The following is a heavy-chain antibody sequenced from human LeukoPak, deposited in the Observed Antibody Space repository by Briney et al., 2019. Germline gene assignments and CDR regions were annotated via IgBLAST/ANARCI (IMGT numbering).Heavy chain of an antibody. CDR1: GFTFDDYG. D-gene: IGHD6-13*01. V-gene: IGHV3-23*01. Sequence: GGSLRLSCAASGFTFDDYGMSWVRQAPGKGLEWGSAISGSGGSTYYADSVKGRFTISRDNSKNTLYLQMNSLRAEDTAVYYCAKSAAGPYQSYYYYYLDVWGKGTTVTVSS. J-gene: IGHJ6*03. CDR2: ISGSGGST. CDR3: AKSAAGPYQSYYYYYLDV.